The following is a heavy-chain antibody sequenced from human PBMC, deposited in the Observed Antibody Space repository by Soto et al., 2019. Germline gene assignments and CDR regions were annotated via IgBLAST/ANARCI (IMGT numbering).Heavy chain of an antibody. CDR3: AKPASSAGYYFDY. CDR1: GFTFRSYG. D-gene: IGHD2-2*01. J-gene: IGHJ4*02. Sequence: GGSLRLSCAASGFTFRSYGMHWVRQAPGKGLEWVAVISYDGSNKYYADSVKGRFTISRDNSKNTLYLQMNSLIAEDTAVYYCAKPASSAGYYFDYWGQGTLVTVSS. CDR2: ISYDGSNK. V-gene: IGHV3-30*18.